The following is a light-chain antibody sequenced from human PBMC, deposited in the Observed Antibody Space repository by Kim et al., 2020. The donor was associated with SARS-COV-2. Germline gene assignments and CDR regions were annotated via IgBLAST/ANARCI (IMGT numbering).Light chain of an antibody. CDR2: AAS. CDR1: QGVSDD. Sequence: ASVRDNVTITCRASQGVSDDFAWFQQKPGKAPGRLIYAASTLQSGVPSRFSGSGSGKEFSLTISSLQPEDFATYYCLQYTGYPRTFGQGTKVDIK. CDR3: LQYTGYPRT. V-gene: IGKV1-17*01. J-gene: IGKJ1*01.